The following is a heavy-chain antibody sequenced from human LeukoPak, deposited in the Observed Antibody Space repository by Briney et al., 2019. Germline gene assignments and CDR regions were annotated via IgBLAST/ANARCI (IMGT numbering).Heavy chain of an antibody. CDR2: ISSSGSTI. CDR3: AKDIGRYSPYYFDY. D-gene: IGHD2-15*01. J-gene: IGHJ4*02. CDR1: GFTFSSYE. Sequence: GGSLRLSCAASGFTFSSYEMNWVRQAPGKGLEWVSYISSSGSTIYYADSVKGRFTISRDNSKNSLYLQMNSLRTEDTALYYCAKDIGRYSPYYFDYWGQGTLVTVSS. V-gene: IGHV3-48*03.